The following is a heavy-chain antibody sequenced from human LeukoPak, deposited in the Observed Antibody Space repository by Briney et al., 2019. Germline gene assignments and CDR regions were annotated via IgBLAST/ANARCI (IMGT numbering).Heavy chain of an antibody. V-gene: IGHV4-4*07. Sequence: PSETLSLTCTVSGGSISGYYWSWIRQPAGKELEWIGRTYTSGSTEYNPSLKSRVTMSVDTSKNRFSLKLNSVTAADTALYYCARMGQDSSGFYRVFDYWGQGTLVTVSS. J-gene: IGHJ4*02. CDR2: TYTSGST. D-gene: IGHD3-22*01. CDR3: ARMGQDSSGFYRVFDY. CDR1: GGSISGYY.